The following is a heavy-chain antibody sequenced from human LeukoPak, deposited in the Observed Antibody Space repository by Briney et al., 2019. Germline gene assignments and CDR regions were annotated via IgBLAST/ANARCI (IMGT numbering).Heavy chain of an antibody. D-gene: IGHD2-2*01. Sequence: GGSLRLSCAASGFIFSNYAMQWVRQAPGMGLEWVAFIRYDGGNTYYADSVKGRFTISRDNSKNTLYLQMNSLNAVDTAVYYCAKDEVVPGYYYTDVWGRGTTVTISS. V-gene: IGHV3-30*02. CDR1: GFIFSNYA. CDR3: AKDEVVPGYYYTDV. J-gene: IGHJ6*03. CDR2: IRYDGGNT.